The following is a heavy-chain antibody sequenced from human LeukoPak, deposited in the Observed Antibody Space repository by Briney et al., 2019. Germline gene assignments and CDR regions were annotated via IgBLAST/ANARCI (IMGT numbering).Heavy chain of an antibody. D-gene: IGHD2-15*01. CDR1: GGSISSYY. CDR3: ARHYTYCSSGSCYPQEFDY. CDR2: IYYSGST. V-gene: IGHV4-59*08. J-gene: IGHJ4*02. Sequence: SETLSLTCTVCGGSISSYYWSWIRQPPGKGLEWIGYIYYSGSTNYNPSLKSRVTISVDTSKNQFSLKLSSVTAADTAVYYCARHYTYCSSGSCYPQEFDYWGQGTLVTVSS.